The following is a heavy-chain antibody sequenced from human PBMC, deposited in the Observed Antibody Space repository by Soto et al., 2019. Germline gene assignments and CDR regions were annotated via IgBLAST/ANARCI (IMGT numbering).Heavy chain of an antibody. V-gene: IGHV4-30-2*01. Sequence: SETLSLTCAVSGGSMSSGGYSWSWIRQPPGKGLEWIGYIYHNGSPYYNPSLKSRVTISVDRSKNQFYLKLSSVTAADTAVYYCARVPDVWGQGTTVTVSS. J-gene: IGHJ6*02. CDR3: ARVPDV. CDR1: GGSMSSGGYS. CDR2: IYHNGSP.